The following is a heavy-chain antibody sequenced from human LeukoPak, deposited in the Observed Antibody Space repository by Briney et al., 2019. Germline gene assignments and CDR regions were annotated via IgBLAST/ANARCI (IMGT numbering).Heavy chain of an antibody. D-gene: IGHD5-18*01. CDR3: AKDSKPSDTAMARIDY. V-gene: IGHV3-23*01. Sequence: PGGSLRLSCAASGFTFSSYAMSWVRHAPGKGLEWVSAISGSGGSTYYADSVKGRFTISRDNSKNTLYLQMNSLRAEDTAVYYCAKDSKPSDTAMARIDYWGQGTLVTVSS. CDR2: ISGSGGST. CDR1: GFTFSSYA. J-gene: IGHJ4*02.